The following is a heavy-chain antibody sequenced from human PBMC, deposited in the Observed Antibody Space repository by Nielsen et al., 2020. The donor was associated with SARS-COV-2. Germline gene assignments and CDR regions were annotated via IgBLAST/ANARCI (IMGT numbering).Heavy chain of an antibody. CDR3: VRLFTGSYYAFSYNYGMDV. V-gene: IGHV1-69*13. J-gene: IGHJ6*02. Sequence: SVKVSCKASGGSFSSYVITWVRQAPGQGPEWMGGIIPISGTVKYAQKFQGRVTLTADESTSTAYMEVRSLTSEDTAVYYCVRLFTGSYYAFSYNYGMDVWGQGTTVTIPS. CDR1: GGSFSSYV. D-gene: IGHD1-26*01. CDR2: IIPISGTV.